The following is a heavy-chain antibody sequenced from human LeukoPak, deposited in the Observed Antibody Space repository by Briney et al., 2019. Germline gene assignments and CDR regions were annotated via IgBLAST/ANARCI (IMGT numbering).Heavy chain of an antibody. D-gene: IGHD6-19*01. Sequence: ASVKVSCKASGYTFTSYGISWVRQAPGQGLEWMGWISAYNGNTNYAQKLQGRVTMTRSTSISTAYMELSSLRSEDTAVYYCARGASGKFYYYYYYMDVWGKGTTVTVSS. CDR1: GYTFTSYG. CDR3: ARGASGKFYYYYYYMDV. J-gene: IGHJ6*03. V-gene: IGHV1-18*01. CDR2: ISAYNGNT.